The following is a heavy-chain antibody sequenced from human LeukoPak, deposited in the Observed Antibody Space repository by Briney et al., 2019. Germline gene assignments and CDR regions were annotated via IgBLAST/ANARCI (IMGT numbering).Heavy chain of an antibody. J-gene: IGHJ5*02. D-gene: IGHD4-11*01. Sequence: SETLSLTCAVYGGSFSGYYWSWIRQPPGKGLEWIGEINHSGSTNYNPSLKSRVTISVDTSKNQFSLKLSSVTAADTAVYYCARRSSNYVFGSLAFDPWAREPWSPSPQ. CDR1: GGSFSGYY. CDR2: INHSGST. V-gene: IGHV4-34*01. CDR3: ARRSSNYVFGSLAFDP.